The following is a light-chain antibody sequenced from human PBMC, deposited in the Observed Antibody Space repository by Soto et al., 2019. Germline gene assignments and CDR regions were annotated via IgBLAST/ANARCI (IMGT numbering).Light chain of an antibody. J-gene: IGKJ3*01. CDR1: QSIDNK. CDR2: HAS. CDR3: PQYNNWPT. Sequence: EIVLTQSPATLSVSPGERATLSCRASQSIDNKLDWYQQKPGQAPGRLIYHASIRATGIPARFSGNVSGTEFTLTISSLQCEDFAVYYCPQYNNWPTFGPGTKVDL. V-gene: IGKV3-15*01.